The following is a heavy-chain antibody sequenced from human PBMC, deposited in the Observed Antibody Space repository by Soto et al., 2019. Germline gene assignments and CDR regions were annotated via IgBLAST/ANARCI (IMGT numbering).Heavy chain of an antibody. CDR1: GFTFSNYW. CDR3: VTDGGYSYGFDY. V-gene: IGHV3-74*01. D-gene: IGHD5-18*01. CDR2: INSDGSST. Sequence: EVQLVESGGGLVQPVGSLRLSCAASGFTFSNYWMHWVRQAPGKGLVWVSRINSDGSSTSYADSVKGRFTISRDNAKNTLYLQMNSLRAEDTAVYYCVTDGGYSYGFDYWGQGTLVTVSS. J-gene: IGHJ4*02.